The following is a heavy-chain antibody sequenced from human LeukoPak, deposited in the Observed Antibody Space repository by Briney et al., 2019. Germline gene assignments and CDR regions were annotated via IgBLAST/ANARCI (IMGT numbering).Heavy chain of an antibody. CDR1: GGSISSGGYS. J-gene: IGHJ4*02. Sequence: SETLSLTCAVSGGSISSGGYSWSWIRQPPGKGLEWIGYIYHSGSTYYNPSLKSRVTISVDKSKNQSSLKLSSVTAADTAVYYCARDLCSGGSCYSGFDYWGQGTLVTVSS. CDR3: ARDLCSGGSCYSGFDY. CDR2: IYHSGST. D-gene: IGHD2-15*01. V-gene: IGHV4-30-2*01.